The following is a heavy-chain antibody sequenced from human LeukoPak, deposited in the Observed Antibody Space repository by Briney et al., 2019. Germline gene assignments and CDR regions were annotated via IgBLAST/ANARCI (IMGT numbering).Heavy chain of an antibody. J-gene: IGHJ4*02. CDR2: INPYSGGT. Sequence: ASVNVSCMSSEYTFTAYYIHWLGQAPGQGLEWMGWINPYSGGTHYAQKFQGRVTMTRDTSISTGYMELSRLRSDDTAVYYCATTIVGAYFDYWGQGTLVTVSS. V-gene: IGHV1-2*02. CDR1: EYTFTAYY. D-gene: IGHD1-26*01. CDR3: ATTIVGAYFDY.